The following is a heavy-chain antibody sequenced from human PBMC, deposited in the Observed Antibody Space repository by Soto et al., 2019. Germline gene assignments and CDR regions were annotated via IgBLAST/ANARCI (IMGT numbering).Heavy chain of an antibody. Sequence: EVQLVESGGGLVQPGGSLRLSCAASGFTFNNAWMTWVRQAPGKGLEWVGRIKSKADGGIIDYAAPVRCRFTISSDDSKNTVYLQKNRLNTDDTAMYYCKRDPGGDTWGQGTMVTVSS. D-gene: IGHD3-10*01. CDR3: KRDPGGDT. CDR2: IKSKADGGII. J-gene: IGHJ3*01. CDR1: GFTFNNAW. V-gene: IGHV3-15*01.